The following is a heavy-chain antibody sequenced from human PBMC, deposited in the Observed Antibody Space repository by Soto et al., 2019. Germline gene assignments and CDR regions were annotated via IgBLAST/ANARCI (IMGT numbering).Heavy chain of an antibody. CDR3: ATTVGATLVDY. D-gene: IGHD1-26*01. CDR2: IHHSGNS. CDR1: GASISSTSSGDW. V-gene: IGHV4-4*02. J-gene: IGHJ4*02. Sequence: QVQLQESGPGLVKPSGTLSLTCTVSGASISSTSSGDWWSWVRQPPGKGLEWIGEIHHSGNSTYNPSLYSRVTMSVAKSKHQFSLRLRSVTPADTAVYYCATTVGATLVDYWGQGTLVTVSS.